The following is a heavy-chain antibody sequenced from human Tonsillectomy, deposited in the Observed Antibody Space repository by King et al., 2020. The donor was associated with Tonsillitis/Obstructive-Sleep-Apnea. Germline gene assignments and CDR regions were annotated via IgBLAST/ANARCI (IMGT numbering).Heavy chain of an antibody. CDR2: ISYDGSNK. V-gene: IGHV3-30*18. J-gene: IGHJ6*03. CDR3: AKRDCSSISCHTPEDYYYYMDV. D-gene: IGHD2-2*02. Sequence: QLVQSGGGVVQPGRSLRLSCAASGFTFSSYGMHWVRQAPGKGLEWVAVISYDGSNKYYADSVKGRFTISRDNSKNTLYLQMNSLRAEDTAVYYCAKRDCSSISCHTPEDYYYYMDVWGKGTTVTVSS. CDR1: GFTFSSYG.